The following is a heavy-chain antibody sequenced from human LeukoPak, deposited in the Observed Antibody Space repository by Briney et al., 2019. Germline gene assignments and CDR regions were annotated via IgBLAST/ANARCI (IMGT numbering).Heavy chain of an antibody. J-gene: IGHJ5*02. D-gene: IGHD3-10*01. V-gene: IGHV3-48*03. CDR2: ISSSGSTI. CDR3: ARLWGFGNDWFDP. CDR1: GFTFSSYE. Sequence: GGSLRLSCAASGFTFSSYEMNWVSQAPGKGLEWVSYISSSGSTIYYADSVKGRFTISRDNAENSLYLQMNSLRVEDTAVYYCARLWGFGNDWFDPWGQGTLVTVSS.